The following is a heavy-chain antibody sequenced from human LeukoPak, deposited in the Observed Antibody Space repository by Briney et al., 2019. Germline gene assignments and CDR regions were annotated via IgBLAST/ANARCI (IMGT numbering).Heavy chain of an antibody. CDR2: IIPISGTA. V-gene: IGHV1-69*13. D-gene: IGHD6-13*01. Sequence: SVTVSCKSSGGTFNNHAISWVRRAPGQGLEWMGVIIPISGTANYAQKFHGRVTITADESTSTVYMELSSLTSEDTAVYYCARWAGESSSWYPALFDYWGQGTLVTVSS. CDR1: GGTFNNHA. CDR3: ARWAGESSSWYPALFDY. J-gene: IGHJ4*02.